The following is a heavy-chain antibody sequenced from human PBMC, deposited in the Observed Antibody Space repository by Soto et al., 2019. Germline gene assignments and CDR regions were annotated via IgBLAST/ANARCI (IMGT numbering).Heavy chain of an antibody. Sequence: NPSETLSLTCSVSGGSMRSYYWNWLRQPAGKGLEWIGRIYSRGDTNYNPSVKSRVTMSVDTSKNEFSLRLNSVTAADTAVYYCAGIGEDVYYGMDVWGQGTKITVSS. CDR2: IYSRGDT. CDR3: AGIGEDVYYGMDV. V-gene: IGHV4-4*07. D-gene: IGHD2-21*01. J-gene: IGHJ6*02. CDR1: GGSMRSYY.